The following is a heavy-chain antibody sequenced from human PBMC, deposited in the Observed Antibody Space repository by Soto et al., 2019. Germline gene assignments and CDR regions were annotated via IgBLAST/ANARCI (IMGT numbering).Heavy chain of an antibody. CDR1: GDSISSGAYY. D-gene: IGHD3-3*01. CDR3: ARAQYNDFWSGPRGYYFDS. V-gene: IGHV4-31*03. Sequence: QVQLQESGPGLVKPSQTLSLTCTVSGDSISSGAYYWSWIRQHPGKGLEWIGYIYYSGSTYYNPSLMSRVTISVNTSKNQFSLKLSSVTAAGTAVYYCARAQYNDFWSGPRGYYFDSWGQETLVTDSS. J-gene: IGHJ4*02. CDR2: IYYSGST.